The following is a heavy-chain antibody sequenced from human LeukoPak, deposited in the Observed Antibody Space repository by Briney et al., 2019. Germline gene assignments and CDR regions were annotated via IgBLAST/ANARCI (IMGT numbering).Heavy chain of an antibody. CDR2: INPNSGGT. V-gene: IGHV1-2*02. CDR3: ARLASYSYGSEPLGWFDP. D-gene: IGHD3-10*01. Sequence: ASVKVSCKASGYTFTGYYMHWVRQAPGQGLEWMGWINPNSGGTNYAQKLQGRVTMTRDTSISTAYMELSRLRADDTAVYYCARLASYSYGSEPLGWFDPWGKGTLVTVSS. CDR1: GYTFTGYY. J-gene: IGHJ5*02.